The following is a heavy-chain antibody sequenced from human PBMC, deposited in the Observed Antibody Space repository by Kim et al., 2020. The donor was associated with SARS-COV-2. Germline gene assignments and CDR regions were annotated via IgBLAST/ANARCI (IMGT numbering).Heavy chain of an antibody. J-gene: IGHJ4*02. Sequence: SETLSLTCAVYGGSFSGYYWSWIRQPPGKGLEWIGEINHSGSTNYNPSLKSRVTISVDTSKNQFSLKLSSVTAADTAVYYCASRIRNIRSSSAALLPYWGQGTLVTVSS. CDR3: ASRIRNIRSSSAALLPY. CDR1: GGSFSGYY. CDR2: INHSGST. D-gene: IGHD6-6*01. V-gene: IGHV4-34*01.